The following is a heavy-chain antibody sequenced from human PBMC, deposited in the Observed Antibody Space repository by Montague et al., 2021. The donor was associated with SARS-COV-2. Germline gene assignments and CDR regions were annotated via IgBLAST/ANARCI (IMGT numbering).Heavy chain of an antibody. CDR1: GGSISSYY. D-gene: IGHD6-25*01. J-gene: IGHJ6*02. Sequence: SETPSLTCTVSGGSISSYYWSWIRQPPGKGLEWIGYIYYSGSTNYNPSLKSRVTISVDTSKNQFSLKLGSVTAADTAVYYCARGIAARGFYYYGMDVWGQGTTVTVSS. V-gene: IGHV4-59*01. CDR3: ARGIAARGFYYYGMDV. CDR2: IYYSGST.